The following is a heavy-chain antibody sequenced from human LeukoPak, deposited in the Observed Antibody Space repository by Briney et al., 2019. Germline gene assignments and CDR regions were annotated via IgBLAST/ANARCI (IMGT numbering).Heavy chain of an antibody. J-gene: IGHJ6*03. CDR1: GYTFTGYY. V-gene: IGHV1-2*02. CDR3: ARAQYQLLYGYYNYYMDV. D-gene: IGHD2-2*02. Sequence: ASVKVSCKASGYTFTGYYIHWVRLAPGQGLEWMGWIKPYTGGTNTAQKFQGRVTLTGDTSISTAYMELSGLTSDGTAVYYCARAQYQLLYGYYNYYMDVWGKGTTVTVSS. CDR2: IKPYTGGT.